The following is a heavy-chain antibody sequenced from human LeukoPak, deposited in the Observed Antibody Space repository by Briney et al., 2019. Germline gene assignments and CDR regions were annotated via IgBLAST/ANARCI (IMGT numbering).Heavy chain of an antibody. D-gene: IGHD3-10*01. V-gene: IGHV3-7*01. CDR1: GFTFSSYW. CDR2: IKQDGSEE. CDR3: ARDLGMVRGIIGY. J-gene: IGHJ4*02. Sequence: GGSLRLSCAASGFTFSSYWMSWVRQAPGKGLEWVANIKQDGSEEYYVDSVKGRFTISRDNAKNSLYLQMNSLRAEDTAVYYCARDLGMVRGIIGYWGQGTLVTVSS.